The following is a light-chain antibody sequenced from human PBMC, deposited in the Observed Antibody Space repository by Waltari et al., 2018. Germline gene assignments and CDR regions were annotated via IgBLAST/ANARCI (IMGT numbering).Light chain of an antibody. Sequence: VVTQSPATLSVSTGKTHPLSCRASQRVNTTLAWYQQKPGQAPRLLIFAASTRAPGIPSRFGGSGSGTEFTLTITSLQFEDVGVYFCQQYHKWPPGGFGGGTKVEIE. CDR2: AAS. CDR3: QQYHKWPPGG. CDR1: QRVNTT. J-gene: IGKJ4*01. V-gene: IGKV3-15*01.